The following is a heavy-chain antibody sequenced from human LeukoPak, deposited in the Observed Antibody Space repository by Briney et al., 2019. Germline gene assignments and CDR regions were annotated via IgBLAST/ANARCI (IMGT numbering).Heavy chain of an antibody. V-gene: IGHV3-23*01. J-gene: IGHJ4*02. Sequence: PGGSLRLSCAASGFTFSNYGMSWLRQAPGKGLEWVSTISGSGGATYNAGYVKGRFTTSRDNSNNTLYLQMNSLRAEDTAVYYCAKTEAPAAIRAGSDYWGQGTLVTVSS. CDR3: AKTEAPAAIRAGSDY. CDR1: GFTFSNYG. D-gene: IGHD2-2*02. CDR2: ISGSGGAT.